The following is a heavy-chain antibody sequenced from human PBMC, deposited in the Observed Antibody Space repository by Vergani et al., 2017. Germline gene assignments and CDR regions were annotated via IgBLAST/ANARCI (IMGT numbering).Heavy chain of an antibody. CDR1: GGSFSGYY. V-gene: IGHV4-34*01. Sequence: QVQLQQWGAGLLKPSETLSLTCAVYGGSFSGYYWSWIRQPPGKGLEWIGEINHSGSTNYNPSLKSRVTISVDTSKNQFSLKLSSVTAADTAVYYCARGRKYQLPEGSRGWFDPWGQGTLVTVSS. D-gene: IGHD2-2*01. CDR3: ARGRKYQLPEGSRGWFDP. CDR2: INHSGST. J-gene: IGHJ5*02.